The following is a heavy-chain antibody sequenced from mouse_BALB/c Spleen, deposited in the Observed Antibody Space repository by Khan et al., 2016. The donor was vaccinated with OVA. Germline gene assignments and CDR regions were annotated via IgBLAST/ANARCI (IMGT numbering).Heavy chain of an antibody. CDR3: ARIKKIVATYIDY. J-gene: IGHJ2*01. D-gene: IGHD1-1*01. CDR1: GYTFTSYW. V-gene: IGHV1S81*02. Sequence: VQLQQSGAELVKAGASVKMSCKASGYTFTSYWVHWVKQRLGQGLEWFAETNPTNGRTYYNEKFKSKATLTVDKSSSTAYMLLSGPTFEDTAVYYCARIKKIVATYIDYWGQGTTLTVSS. CDR2: TNPTNGRT.